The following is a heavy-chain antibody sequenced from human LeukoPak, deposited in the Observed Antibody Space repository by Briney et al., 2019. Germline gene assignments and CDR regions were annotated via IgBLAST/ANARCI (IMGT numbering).Heavy chain of an antibody. CDR1: GFTFSSYS. D-gene: IGHD2-21*02. Sequence: PGGSLRLSCAVSGFTFSSYSMNRVRQAPGKGLEWVSYISSSSSTIYYADSVKGRFNISRDNAKNSLYLQMNSLRAEDTAVYYCAKDSTSTALDYWGQGTLVTVSS. J-gene: IGHJ4*02. CDR2: ISSSSSTI. CDR3: AKDSTSTALDY. V-gene: IGHV3-48*04.